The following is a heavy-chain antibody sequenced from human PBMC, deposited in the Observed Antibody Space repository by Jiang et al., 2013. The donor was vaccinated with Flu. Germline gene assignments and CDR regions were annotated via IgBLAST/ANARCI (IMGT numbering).Heavy chain of an antibody. Sequence: ASGFTFSSYAMHWVRQAPGKGLEWVAVISYDGSNKYYADSVKGRFTISRDNSKNTLYLQMNSLRAEDTAVYYCARDRGGALFGGKIYYYYGMDVWGQGTTVTVSS. V-gene: IGHV3-30-3*01. CDR3: ARDRGGALFGGKIYYYYGMDV. D-gene: IGHD3-3*01. CDR1: GFTFSSYA. CDR2: ISYDGSNK. J-gene: IGHJ6*02.